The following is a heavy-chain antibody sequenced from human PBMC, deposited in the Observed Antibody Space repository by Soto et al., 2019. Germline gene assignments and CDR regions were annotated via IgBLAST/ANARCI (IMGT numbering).Heavy chain of an antibody. CDR1: GGSFSGYY. CDR3: ARAQVRGVPDY. Sequence: SETLSLTCAVYGGSFSGYYWSWIRQPPGKGLEWIGEINHSGSTNYNPSLKSRVTISVDTSKNQFSLKLSSVTAADTAVYYCARAQVRGVPDYWGQGTLVTVSS. D-gene: IGHD3-10*01. J-gene: IGHJ4*02. CDR2: INHSGST. V-gene: IGHV4-34*01.